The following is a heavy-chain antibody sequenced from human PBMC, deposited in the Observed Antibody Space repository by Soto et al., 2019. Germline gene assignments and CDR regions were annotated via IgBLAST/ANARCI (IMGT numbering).Heavy chain of an antibody. Sequence: SVKVSCKASGGTFSSSAITWVLQASGQVLEWMGGIIPIFGTANYAQKFQGRVTITADESTSTAYMELSILRSEDTAVYYCARSIVVVTALDYWGQGTLVIVSS. CDR3: ARSIVVVTALDY. V-gene: IGHV1-69*13. D-gene: IGHD2-21*02. CDR1: GGTFSSSA. J-gene: IGHJ4*02. CDR2: IIPIFGTA.